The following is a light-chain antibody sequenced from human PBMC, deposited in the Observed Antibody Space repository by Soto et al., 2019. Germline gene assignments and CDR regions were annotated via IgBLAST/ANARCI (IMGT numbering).Light chain of an antibody. J-gene: IGKJ2*01. CDR3: QQYNSAPNT. V-gene: IGKV1-27*01. CDR1: QDIIYY. Sequence: DIRMTQSPSSLSAFVGDTVTITCRASQDIIYYLAWYQQKPGKIPKLLIHSASTLQTGVQSRFSGTGSGIVFTLTINNLQPEDVATYYCQQYNSAPNTFGQGSRLEIK. CDR2: SAS.